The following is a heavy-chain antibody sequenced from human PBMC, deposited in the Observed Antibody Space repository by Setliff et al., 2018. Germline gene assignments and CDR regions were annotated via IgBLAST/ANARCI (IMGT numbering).Heavy chain of an antibody. CDR3: ARDRAYSSFDY. CDR2: ISRDSLHI. J-gene: IGHJ4*02. V-gene: IGHV3-21*04. CDR1: GFTFSTYT. Sequence: GGSLRLSCAASGFTFSTYTMNWIRQAPGKGLEWVSSISRDSLHIYYADSLKGRFIISRDNAKNSLYLQMSSLRAEDTAVYYCARDRAYSSFDYWGQGTLVTVS. D-gene: IGHD2-21*01.